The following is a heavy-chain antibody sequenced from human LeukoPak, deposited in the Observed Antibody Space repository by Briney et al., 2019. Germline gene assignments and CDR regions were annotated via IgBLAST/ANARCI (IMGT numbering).Heavy chain of an antibody. V-gene: IGHV3-23*01. CDR1: GFTFSSYA. Sequence: PGGSLRLSCAASGFTFSSYAMSWVRQAPGKGLEWVSAISGSGGSTYYADSVKGRFTISRDNSKNTLYLQMNSLRAEDTAVYYCAKSSTNYYYYGMDVWGQGTTVTVSS. J-gene: IGHJ6*02. CDR2: ISGSGGST. CDR3: AKSSTNYYYYGMDV. D-gene: IGHD2-2*01.